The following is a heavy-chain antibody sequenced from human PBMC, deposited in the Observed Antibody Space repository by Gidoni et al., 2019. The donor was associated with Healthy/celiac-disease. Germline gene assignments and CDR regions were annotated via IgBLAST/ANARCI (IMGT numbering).Heavy chain of an antibody. D-gene: IGHD3-3*01. CDR3: ATHYTYDFWSGYHAGMDF. V-gene: IGHV3-43D*03. J-gene: IGHJ4*02. CDR2: ISGDGGST. Sequence: EVQLVESGGVVVEPVGALRVCCAAPGLTLEDSSMHWVRQAPGKGLEWVPLISGDGGSTYYADSVKGRFTISRDNSKNSLYLQMNSLRAEDTALYYCATHYTYDFWSGYHAGMDFWGQGTLATVSS. CDR1: GLTLEDSS.